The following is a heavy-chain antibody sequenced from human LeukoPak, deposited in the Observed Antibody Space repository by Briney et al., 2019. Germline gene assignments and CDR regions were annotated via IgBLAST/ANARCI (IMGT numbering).Heavy chain of an antibody. D-gene: IGHD3-22*01. CDR1: GFTFSIYW. Sequence: GGSLRLSCAASGFTFSIYWMHWVRQAPGKGLVWVSRINSDGSYTNYADSVKGRFTISRDNAKNTLYLQMTSLRAEDTAVYYCALSETGDGSGYDAFDIWGQGTVVTVSS. J-gene: IGHJ3*02. CDR2: INSDGSYT. CDR3: ALSETGDGSGYDAFDI. V-gene: IGHV3-74*01.